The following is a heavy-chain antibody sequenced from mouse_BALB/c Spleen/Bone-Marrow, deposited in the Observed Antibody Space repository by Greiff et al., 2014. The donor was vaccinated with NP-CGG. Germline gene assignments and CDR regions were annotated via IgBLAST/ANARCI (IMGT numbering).Heavy chain of an antibody. CDR1: GFTFNSYW. CDR3: TTATPSWFAY. J-gene: IGHJ3*01. V-gene: IGHV6-6*02. D-gene: IGHD1-2*01. CDR2: IRLKSNNYAT. Sequence: EVKLEESGGGLVQPGGSMKLSCVASGFTFNSYWMNWVRQSPEKGLEWVAEIRLKSNNYATHYAESVKGRFTISRDDSKSSVYLQMNYLRAEDTGIYYCTTATPSWFAYWGQGTLVTVSA.